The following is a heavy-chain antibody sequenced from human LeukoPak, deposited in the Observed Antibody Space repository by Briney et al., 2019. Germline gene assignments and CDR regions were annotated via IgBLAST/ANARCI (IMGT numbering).Heavy chain of an antibody. J-gene: IGHJ4*02. Sequence: ASVKVSCTPSGYASTDHGVNWVRQAPGQGLEWRGWISGYNGHTSYAQKSQGRVMVTTDRSTNTAYLELRSLRSDDTAVYYCARVPNPRNTYGYNDKWGQGTLVTVSS. CDR1: GYASTDHG. CDR2: ISGYNGHT. CDR3: ARVPNPRNTYGYNDK. D-gene: IGHD5-18*01. V-gene: IGHV1-18*04.